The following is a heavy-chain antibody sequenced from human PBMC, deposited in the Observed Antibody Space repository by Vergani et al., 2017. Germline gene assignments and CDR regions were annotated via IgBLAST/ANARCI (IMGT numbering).Heavy chain of an antibody. CDR3: AKAPPSHNYHYYGMDV. V-gene: IGHV3-23*01. J-gene: IGHJ6*02. D-gene: IGHD5-24*01. Sequence: EVQLLESGGGLVQPGGSLRLSCAASGFTFSSYGMHWVRQAPGKGLEWVSGISASGGSTYYADSVKGRFTISRDISKNTLYLQMNSLRAEDTAVYYCAKAPPSHNYHYYGMDVWGQGTTVTVSS. CDR1: GFTFSSYG. CDR2: ISASGGST.